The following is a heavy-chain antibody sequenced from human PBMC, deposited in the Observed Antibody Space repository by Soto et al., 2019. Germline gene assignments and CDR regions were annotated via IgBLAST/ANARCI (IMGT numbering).Heavy chain of an antibody. V-gene: IGHV3-21*01. J-gene: IGHJ4*02. CDR1: GFTFSSYS. CDR3: ARVRTDCSGGSCYDGSVDY. CDR2: ISSSSSYI. Sequence: LRLSCAASGFTFSSYSMNWVRQAPGKGLEWVSSISSSSSYIYYADSVKGRFTISRDNAKHSLYLQMNSLRAEDTAVYYCARVRTDCSGGSCYDGSVDYWGQGTLVTVSS. D-gene: IGHD2-15*01.